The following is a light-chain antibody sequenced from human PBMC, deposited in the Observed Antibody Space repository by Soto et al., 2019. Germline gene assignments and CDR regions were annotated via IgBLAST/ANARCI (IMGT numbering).Light chain of an antibody. V-gene: IGKV1-5*03. CDR3: QQYNSYSRT. J-gene: IGKJ2*02. CDR1: QSISSW. CDR2: KAS. Sequence: DIQMTQSPSTLSASVGDRVTITCRASQSISSWLAWYQQKPGKAPKLLIYKASSLESGVPSRFSGSGSGTAFTLTISSLQPDDFGTYYCQQYNSYSRTFGQGTKLEIK.